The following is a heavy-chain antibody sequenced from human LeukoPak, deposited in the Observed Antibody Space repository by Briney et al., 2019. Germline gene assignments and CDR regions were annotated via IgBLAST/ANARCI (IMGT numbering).Heavy chain of an antibody. V-gene: IGHV4-30-2*01. CDR2: IYHSGST. CDR3: ARHAVYAGSGWAFDY. Sequence: SQTLSLTCTVSGGSISSGGYYWSWIRQPPGKGLEWIGYIYHSGSTYYNPSLKSRATITVDRSKNQFSLNLNSVTAADTAVYYCARHAVYAGSGWAFDYWGQGTLVTVSS. J-gene: IGHJ4*02. D-gene: IGHD6-19*01. CDR1: GGSISSGGYY.